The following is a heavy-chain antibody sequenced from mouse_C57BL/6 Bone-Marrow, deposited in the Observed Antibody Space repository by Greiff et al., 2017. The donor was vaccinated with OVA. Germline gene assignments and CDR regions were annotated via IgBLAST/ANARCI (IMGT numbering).Heavy chain of an antibody. CDR2: IDPETGGT. J-gene: IGHJ2*01. CDR3: TPIYYYGSREYFDY. D-gene: IGHD1-1*01. Sequence: VQLQQSGAELVRPGASVTLSCKASGYTFTDYEMHWVKQTPVHGLEWIGAIDPETGGTAYNQKFKGKAILTADKSSSTAYMELRSLTSEDSAVYYCTPIYYYGSREYFDYWGQGTTLTVSS. V-gene: IGHV1-15*01. CDR1: GYTFTDYE.